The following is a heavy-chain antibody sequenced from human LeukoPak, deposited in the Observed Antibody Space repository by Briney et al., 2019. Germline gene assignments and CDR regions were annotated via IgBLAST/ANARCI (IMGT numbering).Heavy chain of an antibody. CDR2: IYSGNST. CDR1: RFTVSSNY. J-gene: IGHJ4*02. CDR3: ARGYLEDY. Sequence: PGGSLRLSCAASRFTVSSNYMSWVRQAPGKGLEWVSVIYSGNSTYYADSVWGRFTISRGNSKNTLYLQMNSLRVEDTAVYFCARGYLEDYWGQGTLVTVSS. V-gene: IGHV3-66*01. D-gene: IGHD3-10*01.